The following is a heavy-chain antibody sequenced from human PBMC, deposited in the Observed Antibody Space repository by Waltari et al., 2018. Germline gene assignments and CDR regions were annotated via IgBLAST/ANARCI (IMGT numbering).Heavy chain of an antibody. CDR1: GDSMISNYF. CDR2: VKRGGGT. Sequence: QLHLQESGPGLVKPSGTLSLTCVVSGDSMISNYFWSWVRQSPGKGLEWIGQVKRGGGTNCNPSFASRVIMSLHTSINHFSLNMHSATAADTAVYYCARDRGGGLYLDSWGRGILVSVSP. V-gene: IGHV4-4*02. J-gene: IGHJ4*02. D-gene: IGHD2-15*01. CDR3: ARDRGGGLYLDS.